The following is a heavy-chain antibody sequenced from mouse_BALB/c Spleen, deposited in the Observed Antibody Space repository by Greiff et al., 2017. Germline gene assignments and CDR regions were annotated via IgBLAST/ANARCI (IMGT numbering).Heavy chain of an antibody. D-gene: IGHD1-1*01. J-gene: IGHJ3*01. Sequence: QSGAELVRSGASVKMSCKASGYTFTSYNMHWVKQTPGQGLEWIGYIYPGNGGTNYNQKFKGKATLTADTSSSTAYMQISSLTSEDSAVYFCAREGYGSSWFAYWGQGTLVTVSA. V-gene: IGHV1-12*01. CDR2: IYPGNGGT. CDR3: AREGYGSSWFAY. CDR1: GYTFTSYN.